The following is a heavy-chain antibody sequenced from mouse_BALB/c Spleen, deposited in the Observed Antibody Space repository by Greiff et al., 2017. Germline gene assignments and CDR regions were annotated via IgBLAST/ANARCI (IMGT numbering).Heavy chain of an antibody. D-gene: IGHD2-2*01. CDR1: GFSLTGYG. CDR2: IWGDGST. V-gene: IGHV2-6-7*01. J-gene: IGHJ4*01. CDR3: ARVYYGYDRYYAMDY. Sequence: VQGVESGPGLVAPSQSLSITCTVSGFSLTGYGVNWVRQPPGKGLEWLGMIWGDGSTDYNSALKSRLSISKDNSKSQVFLKMNSLQTDDTARYYCARVYYGYDRYYAMDYWGQGTSVTVSS.